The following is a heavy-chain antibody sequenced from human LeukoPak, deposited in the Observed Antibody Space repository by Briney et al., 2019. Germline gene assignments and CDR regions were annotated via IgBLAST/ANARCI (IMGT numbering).Heavy chain of an antibody. CDR1: GFTFSSSG. V-gene: IGHV3-23*01. Sequence: GGSLRLSCAASGFTFSSSGMSWIRQAPGKGLEWVSAIFDSGYSTYYAESVKGRFTISRDNSKNTLYLQMNSLRAEDKAVYYCAKSQGYMDVWGKGTAVTISS. CDR3: AKSQGYMDV. J-gene: IGHJ6*03. CDR2: IFDSGYST.